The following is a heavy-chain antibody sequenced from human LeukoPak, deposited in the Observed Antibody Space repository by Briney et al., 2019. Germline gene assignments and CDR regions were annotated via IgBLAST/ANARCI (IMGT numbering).Heavy chain of an antibody. Sequence: SETLSLTCTVSGGSISSGGYYWSWIRQPPGKGLEWIGYIYYSGSTNYNPSLKSRVTISVDTSKNQFSLKLSSVTAADTAVYYCARGRGSSWNHAFDIWGQGTMVTVSS. CDR3: ARGRGSSWNHAFDI. V-gene: IGHV4-61*08. D-gene: IGHD6-13*01. CDR2: IYYSGST. CDR1: GGSISSGGYY. J-gene: IGHJ3*02.